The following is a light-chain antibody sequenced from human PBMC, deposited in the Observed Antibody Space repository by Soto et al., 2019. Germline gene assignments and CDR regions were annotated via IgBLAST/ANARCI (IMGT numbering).Light chain of an antibody. CDR3: QSYGDSLSGYV. Sequence: QSALAQPRSVSGSPGQSVTISCTGASSDVGGYNYVSWYQQHPGKAPKLMIYDVSKRPSGVPDRFSGSKSGNTASLTISGLQAEDEADYYCQSYGDSLSGYVFGTGTKVTVL. V-gene: IGLV2-11*01. CDR2: DVS. J-gene: IGLJ1*01. CDR1: SSDVGGYNY.